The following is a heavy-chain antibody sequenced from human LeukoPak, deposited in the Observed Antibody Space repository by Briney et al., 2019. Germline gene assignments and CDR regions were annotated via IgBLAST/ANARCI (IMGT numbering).Heavy chain of an antibody. Sequence: PSETLSLTCAVSGDSITNSRYHWGWVRQPPGKGLEWMASIYHTGSTYYNSSHKSRVTISVDTSKNQFSLELTSATAADTAVYYCARHLMAVMDPWGQGTLVTVSS. J-gene: IGHJ5*02. CDR1: GDSITNSRYH. D-gene: IGHD3-16*01. CDR2: IYHTGST. CDR3: ARHLMAVMDP. V-gene: IGHV4-39*01.